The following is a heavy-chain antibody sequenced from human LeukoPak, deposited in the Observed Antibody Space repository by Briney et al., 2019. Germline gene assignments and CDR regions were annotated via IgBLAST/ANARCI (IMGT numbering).Heavy chain of an antibody. CDR3: ARGAEGHNYGEFDR. J-gene: IGHJ5*02. V-gene: IGHV3-74*01. CDR1: GFTFSTYW. CDR2: IKFDGSST. D-gene: IGHD5-18*01. Sequence: GGSLRLSCAASGFTFSTYWMHWVRQAPGKGLVWVSRIKFDGSSTTYADSEKGRFTSSRDNAKNTLYLQMNSLRAEDTAVYYCARGAEGHNYGEFDRWGQGTLVTVSS.